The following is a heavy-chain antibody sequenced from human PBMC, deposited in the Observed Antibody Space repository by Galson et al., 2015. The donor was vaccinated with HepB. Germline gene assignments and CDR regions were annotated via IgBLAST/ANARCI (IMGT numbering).Heavy chain of an antibody. J-gene: IGHJ6*02. Sequence: SLRLSCAPSGFTFSTYAMGWVRQAPGKGLEWVSGVTGSGDRTYYADFVKDRFTISRDNSKNNLFLQVNSLRVEDTAVYYCAKGAYLSSAYLYGMDLWGHGTTVIVSS. D-gene: IGHD6-6*01. CDR2: VTGSGDRT. CDR1: GFTFSTYA. CDR3: AKGAYLSSAYLYGMDL. V-gene: IGHV3-23*01.